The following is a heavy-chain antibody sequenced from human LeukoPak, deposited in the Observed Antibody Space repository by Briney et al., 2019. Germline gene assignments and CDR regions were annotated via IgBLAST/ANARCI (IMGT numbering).Heavy chain of an antibody. CDR2: IKQDGSEK. V-gene: IGHV3-7*01. J-gene: IGHJ6*02. CDR1: GFTFSSYW. Sequence: PGGSLRLSCAASGFTFSSYWMSWVRQAPGKGLEWVANIKQDGSEKYYVDSVKGRFTISRDNAKNLLYLQMNSLRAEDTAVYYCARVSGARIRVFWSGYSDYYGMDVWGQGTTVTVSS. CDR3: ARVSGARIRVFWSGYSDYYGMDV. D-gene: IGHD3-3*01.